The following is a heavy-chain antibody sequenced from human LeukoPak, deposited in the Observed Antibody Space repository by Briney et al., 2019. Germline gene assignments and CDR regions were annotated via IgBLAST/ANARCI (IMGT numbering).Heavy chain of an antibody. J-gene: IGHJ3*02. D-gene: IGHD3-10*01. CDR3: ARRSYYRCPRSDDAFDI. V-gene: IGHV1-18*01. CDR2: ISVYNGNT. CDR1: GYTFTNYG. Sequence: ASVKVSCKASGYTFTNYGISWVRQAPGQGLEWMGWISVYNGNTNFAQKFQGRVTMTTDTSTTTAYMDLRSLRSDDTAVYYCARRSYYRCPRSDDAFDIWGQGTMVTVSS.